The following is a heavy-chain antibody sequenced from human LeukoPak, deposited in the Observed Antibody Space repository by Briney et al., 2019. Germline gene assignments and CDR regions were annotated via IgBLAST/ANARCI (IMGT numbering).Heavy chain of an antibody. CDR3: AREKGENYESSGYVDY. D-gene: IGHD3-22*01. CDR1: GYSISSGYY. Sequence: SSETLSLTCTVSGYSISSGYYWGWIRQPPGKGLEWTGNIYHSGSTYYNPSLKSRAAISVDTSKNQFSLKLSSVTAADTAVYYCAREKGENYESSGYVDYWGQGTLVTVSS. CDR2: IYHSGST. V-gene: IGHV4-38-2*02. J-gene: IGHJ4*02.